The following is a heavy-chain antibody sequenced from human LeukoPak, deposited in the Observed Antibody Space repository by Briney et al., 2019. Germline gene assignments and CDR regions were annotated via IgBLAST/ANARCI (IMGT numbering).Heavy chain of an antibody. D-gene: IGHD2-2*02. Sequence: SETLSLTCTVSGGSIRSSSYYWGWIRQPPGKGLEWIGGIYYSGSTYYNPSLKSRVTISADTSKNQFSLKLSSVTAADTAVYYCARHPPGYCSSTSCYTGMGNFDYWGQGTLVTVSS. J-gene: IGHJ4*02. V-gene: IGHV4-39*01. CDR2: IYYSGST. CDR1: GGSIRSSSYY. CDR3: ARHPPGYCSSTSCYTGMGNFDY.